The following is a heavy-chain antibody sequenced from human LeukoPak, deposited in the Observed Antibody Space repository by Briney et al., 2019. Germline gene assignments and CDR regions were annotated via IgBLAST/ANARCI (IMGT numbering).Heavy chain of an antibody. D-gene: IGHD1-26*01. CDR1: GGSFSGYY. Sequence: SETLSLTCAVYGGSFSGYYWSWIRQPPGKGLEWIGEINRSGGTNYNPSLKSRVTISVDTSKQQFSLELSSVTAADTAVYYCARGLKWDYVETRLWNYWGQGTLVTVSS. CDR3: ARGLKWDYVETRLWNY. CDR2: INRSGGT. J-gene: IGHJ4*02. V-gene: IGHV4-34*01.